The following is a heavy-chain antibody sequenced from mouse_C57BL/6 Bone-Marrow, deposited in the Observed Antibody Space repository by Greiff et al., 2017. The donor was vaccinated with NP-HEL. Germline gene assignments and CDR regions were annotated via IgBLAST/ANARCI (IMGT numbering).Heavy chain of an antibody. CDR3: ARYDSPYAMDY. CDR2: ISNGGGST. J-gene: IGHJ4*01. CDR1: GFTFSDYY. Sequence: GKVVESGGGLVQPGGSLKLSCAASGFTFSDYYMYWVRQTPEKRLEWVAYISNGGGSTYYPDTVKGRFTISRDNAKNTLYLQMSRLKSEDTAMYYCARYDSPYAMDYWGQGTSVTVSS. V-gene: IGHV5-12*01. D-gene: IGHD2-4*01.